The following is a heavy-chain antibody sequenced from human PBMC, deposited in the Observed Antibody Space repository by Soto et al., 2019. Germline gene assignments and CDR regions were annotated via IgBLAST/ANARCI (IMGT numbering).Heavy chain of an antibody. CDR2: IYHSGST. CDR3: ARKTVVPAAIVFGMDV. D-gene: IGHD2-2*01. V-gene: IGHV4-4*02. CDR1: GGSISSSNW. J-gene: IGHJ6*02. Sequence: SETLSLTCAVSGGSISSSNWWSWVRQPPGKGLEWIGEIYHSGSTNYNPSLKSRVTISVDKPKNQFSLKLSSVTAADTAVYYCARKTVVPAAIVFGMDVWGQGTTVTVSS.